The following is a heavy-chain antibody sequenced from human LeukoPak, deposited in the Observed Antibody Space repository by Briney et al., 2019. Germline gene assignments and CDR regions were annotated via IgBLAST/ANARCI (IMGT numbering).Heavy chain of an antibody. V-gene: IGHV3-66*01. CDR1: GFTVSSNY. CDR3: ARDTAGTGLFDY. CDR2: IYSGGST. Sequence: PGGSLRLSCAASGFTVSSNYMSWVRQAPGKGLEWVSVIYSGGSTYYADSVKGRFTISRDNSKNTLYLQMNSLRAEDTVVYYCARDTAGTGLFDYWGQGTLVTVSS. D-gene: IGHD6-19*01. J-gene: IGHJ4*02.